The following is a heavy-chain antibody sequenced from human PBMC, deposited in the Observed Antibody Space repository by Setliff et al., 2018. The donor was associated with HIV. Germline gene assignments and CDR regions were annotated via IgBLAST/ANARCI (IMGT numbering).Heavy chain of an antibody. V-gene: IGHV4-59*05. CDR3: ARVPFTTGFDY. CDR2: IYYNGNT. D-gene: IGHD3-3*01. CDR1: GGSISSYY. J-gene: IGHJ4*02. Sequence: SETLSLTCTVSGGSISSYYWSWIRQPPGKGLEWIGSIYYNGNTYNKPSLKSRVTISVDTSKNQFSLKLNSVTAADTAVFYCARVPFTTGFDYWGQGILVTVSS.